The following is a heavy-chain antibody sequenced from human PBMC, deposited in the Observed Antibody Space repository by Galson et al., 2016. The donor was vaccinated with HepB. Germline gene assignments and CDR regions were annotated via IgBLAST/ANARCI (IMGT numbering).Heavy chain of an antibody. Sequence: QSGAEVKKPGESLRISCKNSGYRFTSYWISWVRQMPGKGLEWMGRIGPSASHTEYSPAFEGHISISVDKSTSSVFLQWSSLKASDTAIYYCARSGNGFDFWVQGTMVSVS. CDR2: IGPSASHT. D-gene: IGHD1-1*01. V-gene: IGHV5-10-1*01. J-gene: IGHJ3*01. CDR3: ARSGNGFDF. CDR1: GYRFTSYW.